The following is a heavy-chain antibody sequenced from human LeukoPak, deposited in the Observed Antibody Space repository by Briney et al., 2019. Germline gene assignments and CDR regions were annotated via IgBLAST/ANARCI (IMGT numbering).Heavy chain of an antibody. CDR1: GFTFSSYS. CDR3: VRDRGTYRPIDY. D-gene: IGHD1-26*01. J-gene: IGHJ4*02. V-gene: IGHV3-21*04. Sequence: GGSLRLSCAASGFTFSSYSMNWVRQAPGKGLEWVSSISSSSSYIYYADSVKGRFTISRDNAKNSLYLQMNSLRAEDTAIYYCVRDRGTYRPIDYWGQGTLVTVSS. CDR2: ISSSSSYI.